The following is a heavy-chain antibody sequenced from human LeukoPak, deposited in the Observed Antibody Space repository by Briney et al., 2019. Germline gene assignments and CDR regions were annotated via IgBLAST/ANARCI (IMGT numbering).Heavy chain of an antibody. V-gene: IGHV3-21*04. CDR2: ISSSSSYI. J-gene: IGHJ4*02. Sequence: PGGSLRLSCAASGFTFSSYSMNWVRQAPGKGLEWVSSISSSSSYIYYADSVKGRFTISRDNAKNSLYLQMNSLRAEDTAVYYCAKCLLLRSDDYAPFDYWGQGILVTVSS. CDR3: AKCLLLRSDDYAPFDY. D-gene: IGHD4-17*01. CDR1: GFTFSSYS.